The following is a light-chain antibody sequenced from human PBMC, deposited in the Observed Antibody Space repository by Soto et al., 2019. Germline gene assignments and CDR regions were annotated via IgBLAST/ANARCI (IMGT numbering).Light chain of an antibody. Sequence: EIVLTQSPATLSLSPGESVTLXXRASQSVGTYLAWYQQKPGQAPRIXIHDASNRATGIPARFSGSGSGTDFTLTISSLEPEDFAVYYCQQRSNRPLTFGGGTKVDIK. CDR3: QQRSNRPLT. V-gene: IGKV3-11*01. CDR2: DAS. CDR1: QSVGTY. J-gene: IGKJ4*01.